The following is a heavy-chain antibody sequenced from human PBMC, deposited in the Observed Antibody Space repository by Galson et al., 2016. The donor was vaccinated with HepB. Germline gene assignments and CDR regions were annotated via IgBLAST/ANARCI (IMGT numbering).Heavy chain of an antibody. CDR2: MSYDGANT. CDR3: TSDYGGFDP. V-gene: IGHV3-30-3*01. D-gene: IGHD4/OR15-4a*01. Sequence: SLRLSCAASGFTLSNYNVHWVRQAPGKGLEWVAIMSYDGANTFYADSVKGRFTISRDNSKNTLSLQMNSLRPDDTGVYYCTSDYGGFDPWGQGTLVTVPS. CDR1: GFTLSNYN. J-gene: IGHJ5*02.